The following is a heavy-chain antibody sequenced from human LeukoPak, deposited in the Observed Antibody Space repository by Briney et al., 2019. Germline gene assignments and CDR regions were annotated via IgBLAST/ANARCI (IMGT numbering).Heavy chain of an antibody. CDR3: ARQYSSEGYYDSSEPFDY. D-gene: IGHD3-22*01. J-gene: IGHJ4*02. V-gene: IGHV7-4-1*02. CDR1: GYTFTSYA. CDR2: INTNTGNP. Sequence: GASVKVSCKASGYTFTSYAMNWVRQAPGQGLEWMGWINTNTGNPTYAQGFTGRFVFSLDTSVSTAYLQISSLKAEDTAVYYCARQYSSEGYYDSSEPFDYWGQGTLVTVSS.